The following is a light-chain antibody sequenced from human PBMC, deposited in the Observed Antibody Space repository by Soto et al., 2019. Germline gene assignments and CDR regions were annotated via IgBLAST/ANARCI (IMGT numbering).Light chain of an antibody. J-gene: IGKJ1*01. CDR2: AAS. Sequence: DLQMTQSPSTLSASVGDRVTLTCRASQGISNYLAWYQQKPGKVPKLLIYAASTLQSGVPSRFSGSGSGTDFTLTISGLQPEDVATYYCQKYNSAPHTFGQGTKVDIK. CDR1: QGISNY. V-gene: IGKV1-27*01. CDR3: QKYNSAPHT.